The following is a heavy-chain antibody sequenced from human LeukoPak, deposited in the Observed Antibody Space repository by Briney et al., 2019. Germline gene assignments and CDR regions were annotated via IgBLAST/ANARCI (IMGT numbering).Heavy chain of an antibody. CDR3: ARTARERYFDWLLEDY. J-gene: IGHJ4*02. CDR1: GGTFSSYA. D-gene: IGHD3-9*01. V-gene: IGHV1-69*06. CDR2: IIPIFGTA. Sequence: SVKVPCKASGGTFSSYAISWVRQAPGQGLEWMGGIIPIFGTANYAQKFQGRVTITADKSTSTAYMELSSLRSEDTAVYYCARTARERYFDWLLEDYWGQGTLVTVSS.